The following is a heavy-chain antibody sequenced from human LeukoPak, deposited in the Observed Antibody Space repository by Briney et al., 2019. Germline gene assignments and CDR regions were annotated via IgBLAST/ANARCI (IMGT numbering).Heavy chain of an antibody. CDR2: ISSSSSYI. V-gene: IGHV3-21*01. CDR1: GFTFSSYS. D-gene: IGHD3-22*01. CDR3: ARDGDSSGDNWFDP. J-gene: IGHJ5*02. Sequence: GGSLRLSCAASGFTFSSYSMNWVRQAPGKGLEWVLSISSSSSYIYYADSVKGRFTISRDNAKNSLYLQMNSLRAEDTAVYYCARDGDSSGDNWFDPWGQGTLVTVSS.